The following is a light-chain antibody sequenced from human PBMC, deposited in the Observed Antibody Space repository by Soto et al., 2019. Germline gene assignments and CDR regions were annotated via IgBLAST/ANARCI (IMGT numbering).Light chain of an antibody. Sequence: EIVLTQSPGTLSLSPGERATLSCRASQSVSSSYLAWYQHKPGQAPRLLIYGASGRATGIPDRFSGSGSGTDFTITISRLEPEDFAVYYCQQYGSSPPVTFGQGTRLEI. V-gene: IGKV3-20*01. CDR2: GAS. J-gene: IGKJ5*01. CDR1: QSVSSSY. CDR3: QQYGSSPPVT.